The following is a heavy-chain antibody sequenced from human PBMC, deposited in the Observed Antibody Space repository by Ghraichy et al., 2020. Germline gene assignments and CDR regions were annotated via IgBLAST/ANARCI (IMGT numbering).Heavy chain of an antibody. CDR3: AREGRIYNWNYAGYVDYYYYYGMDV. CDR1: GGSISSYY. V-gene: IGHV4-4*07. CDR2: IYTSGST. Sequence: ETLSLTCTVSGGSISSYYWSWIRQPAGKGLEWIGRIYTSGSTNYNPSLKSRVTMSVDTSKNQFSLKLSSVTAADTAVYYCAREGRIYNWNYAGYVDYYYYYGMDVWGQGTTVTVSS. D-gene: IGHD1-7*01. J-gene: IGHJ6*02.